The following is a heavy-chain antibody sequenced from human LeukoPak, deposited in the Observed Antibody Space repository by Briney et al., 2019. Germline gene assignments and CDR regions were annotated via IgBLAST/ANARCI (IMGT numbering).Heavy chain of an antibody. CDR1: GFTFSSYA. CDR3: AKDQRQRGDFDY. D-gene: IGHD1-1*01. V-gene: IGHV3-23*01. Sequence: PGGSLRLSCAASGFTFSSYAISWVRQAPGKGLDWVSSISDSGGRTYYADSVKGRFTISRYNSKSTVYLQMNSLRAEDTALYYCAKDQRQRGDFDYWGQGTLVTVSS. CDR2: ISDSGGRT. J-gene: IGHJ4*02.